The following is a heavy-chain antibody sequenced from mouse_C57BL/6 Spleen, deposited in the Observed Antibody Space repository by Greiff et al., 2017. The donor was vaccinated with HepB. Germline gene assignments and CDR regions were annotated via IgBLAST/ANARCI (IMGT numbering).Heavy chain of an antibody. CDR2: IDPSDSYT. CDR1: GYTFTSYW. V-gene: IGHV1-69*01. CDR3: ARSGTTVVAEDAMDY. Sequence: QVQLQQPGAELVMPGASVKLSCKASGYTFTSYWMHWVKQRPGQGLEWIGEIDPSDSYTNYNQKFKGKSTLTVDKSSSTAYMQLSSLTSEDSAVYDCARSGTTVVAEDAMDYWGQGTSVTVAS. D-gene: IGHD1-1*01. J-gene: IGHJ4*01.